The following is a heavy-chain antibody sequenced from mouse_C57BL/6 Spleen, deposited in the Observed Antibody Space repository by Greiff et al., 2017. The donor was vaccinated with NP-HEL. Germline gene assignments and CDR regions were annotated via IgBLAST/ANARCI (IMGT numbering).Heavy chain of an antibody. D-gene: IGHD2-13*01. CDR3: ARRDPFAY. CDR2: IDPSDSYT. V-gene: IGHV1-59*01. Sequence: QVQLQQPGAELVRPGTSVKLSCKASGYTFTSYWMHWVKQRPGQGLEWIGVIDPSDSYTNYNQKFKGKATLTVDTSSSTAYMQLSSLTSEDSAVYYCARRDPFAYWGQGTLVTVSA. CDR1: GYTFTSYW. J-gene: IGHJ3*01.